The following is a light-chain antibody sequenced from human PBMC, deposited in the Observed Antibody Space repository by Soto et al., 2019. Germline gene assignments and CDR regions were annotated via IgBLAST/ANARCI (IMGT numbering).Light chain of an antibody. CDR2: LNSDGSH. Sequence: QSVLPQSPSASASLGASVKLTCTLSSGHISYAIAWHQQQPEKGPRYLMKLNSDGSHSKGDGIPDRFSGSSSGAERYLTISSLQSEDEADYYCQTWGTGIQVFGTGTKLTVL. J-gene: IGLJ1*01. V-gene: IGLV4-69*01. CDR3: QTWGTGIQV. CDR1: SGHISYA.